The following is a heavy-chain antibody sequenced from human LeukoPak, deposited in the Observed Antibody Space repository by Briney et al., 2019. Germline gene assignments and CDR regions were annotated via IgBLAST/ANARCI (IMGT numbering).Heavy chain of an antibody. Sequence: GGSLRLSCRASGFTFSRYLMTWVRQGPGKGLEWVANIKADGSKEYYVDSVMGRFTISRDNAQNSLFLQMNSLRTDDTAVYYCARGYGDYYCGVDVWGQGTTVTVSS. CDR1: GFTFSRYL. D-gene: IGHD4-17*01. J-gene: IGHJ6*02. CDR3: ARGYGDYYCGVDV. CDR2: IKADGSKE. V-gene: IGHV3-7*04.